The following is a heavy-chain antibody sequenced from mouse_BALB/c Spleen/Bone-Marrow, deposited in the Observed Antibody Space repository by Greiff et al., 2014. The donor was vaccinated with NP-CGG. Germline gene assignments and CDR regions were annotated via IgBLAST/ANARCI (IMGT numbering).Heavy chain of an antibody. V-gene: IGHV5-6-5*01. D-gene: IGHD3-2*02. CDR3: ARGGLRYFDV. Sequence: EVKLVESEGGLVKPGGSLKLSCAASGFTFSSYAMSWVRQTPEKRLEWVASISSGGSTYYPDSVKGRFTISRDNARNILYLQMSSLRSEDTAMYYCARGGLRYFDVWGAGTTVTVSS. J-gene: IGHJ1*01. CDR1: GFTFSSYA. CDR2: ISSGGST.